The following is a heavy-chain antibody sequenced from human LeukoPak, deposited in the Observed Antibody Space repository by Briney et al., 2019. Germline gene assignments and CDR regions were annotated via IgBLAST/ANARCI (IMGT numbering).Heavy chain of an antibody. CDR2: ISYDGSNK. CDR3: AKDGEDYGDYHFDY. CDR1: GFTFSSYG. V-gene: IGHV3-30*18. J-gene: IGHJ4*02. D-gene: IGHD4-17*01. Sequence: GGSLRHSCAASGFTFSSYGMHWVRQAPGKGLEWVAVISYDGSNKYYADSVKGRFTISRDNSKNTLYLQMNSLRAEDTAVYYCAKDGEDYGDYHFDYWGQGTLVTVSS.